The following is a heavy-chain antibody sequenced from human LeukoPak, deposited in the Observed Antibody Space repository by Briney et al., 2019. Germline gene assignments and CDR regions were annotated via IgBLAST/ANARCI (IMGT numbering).Heavy chain of an antibody. V-gene: IGHV4-59*01. D-gene: IGHD4-17*01. Sequence: PSETLSLTCAVYGGSFSGYYWSWIRQPPGKGLEWIGYIYYSGSTNYNPSLKSRVTISVDTSKNQFSLKLSSVTAADTAVYYCATQTMTTVTTFYYYGMDVWGQGTTVTVSS. CDR3: ATQTMTTVTTFYYYGMDV. J-gene: IGHJ6*02. CDR2: IYYSGST. CDR1: GGSFSGYY.